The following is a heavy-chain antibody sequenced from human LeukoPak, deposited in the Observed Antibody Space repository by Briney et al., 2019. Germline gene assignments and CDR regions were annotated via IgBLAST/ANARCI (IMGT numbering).Heavy chain of an antibody. Sequence: GGSLRLSCAASGFTFSSYAMSWIRQAPGKGLEWVSSISRSGSTKYYADSVKGRFTISRDNSKDTLYLQMNDLRPDDTAIYYCAKRNTMVRGGPCFDYWGQGLLVTVSS. V-gene: IGHV3-23*01. CDR2: ISRSGSTK. J-gene: IGHJ4*02. CDR1: GFTFSSYA. CDR3: AKRNTMVRGGPCFDY. D-gene: IGHD3-10*01.